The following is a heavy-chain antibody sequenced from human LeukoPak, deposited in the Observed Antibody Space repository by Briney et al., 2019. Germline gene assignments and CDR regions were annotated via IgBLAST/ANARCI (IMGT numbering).Heavy chain of an antibody. V-gene: IGHV1-18*01. CDR3: ASQIVVVNAFDI. J-gene: IGHJ3*02. D-gene: IGHD3-22*01. CDR2: ISAYNGNT. CDR1: GYTFTSYG. Sequence: ASVKVSCKASGYTFTSYGISWVRQAPGQGLEWMGWISAYNGNTNYAQKLQGRVTMTTDTSTSTAYMELRSLRSDDTAVYYCASQIVVVNAFDIWGQGTMVTVSS.